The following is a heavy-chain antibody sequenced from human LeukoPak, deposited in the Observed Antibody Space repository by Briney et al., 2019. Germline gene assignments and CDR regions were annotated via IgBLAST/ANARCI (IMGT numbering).Heavy chain of an antibody. J-gene: IGHJ4*02. V-gene: IGHV3-33*01. CDR2: IWYDGSNK. CDR1: GFTFSSYG. CDR3: ARDGGAVVGNSFDY. Sequence: GGSLRLSCAASGFTFSSYGMHWVRQAPGKGLEWVAVIWYDGSNKYYADSVKGRFTISRDNSKNTLYLQMNSLRAEDTAVYYCARDGGAVVGNSFDYWGQGTLVTVSS. D-gene: IGHD6-19*01.